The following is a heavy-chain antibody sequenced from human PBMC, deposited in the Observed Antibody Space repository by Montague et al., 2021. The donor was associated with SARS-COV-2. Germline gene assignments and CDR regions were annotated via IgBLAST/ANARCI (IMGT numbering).Heavy chain of an antibody. V-gene: IGHV4-59*01. CDR2: IYYSGST. Sequence: SETLSLTCTVSDGSINNYYWSWIRQPPGKGLEWIGDIYYSGSTNYNPSLKSRVTISVDTSKNQFSLKLSSVTAAGTAVYHCARGDGHSADYYYYGMDVWGQGTTVTVSS. D-gene: IGHD2-21*01. CDR3: ARGDGHSADYYYYGMDV. J-gene: IGHJ6*02. CDR1: DGSINNYY.